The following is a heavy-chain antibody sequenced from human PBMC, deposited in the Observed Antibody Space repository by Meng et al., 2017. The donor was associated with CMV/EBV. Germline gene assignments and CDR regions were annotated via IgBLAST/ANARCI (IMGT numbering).Heavy chain of an antibody. V-gene: IGHV3-21*01. Sequence: GGSLRLSCAGSGFTFSSYSMNWVRQAPGKGLEWVSSISSSSTYTYYEDSLKGRFTVSRDNAKNSLYLQLDSLRAEDTAVYYCARDRQQLLSYYYYYGMDVWGQGTTVTVSS. CDR3: ARDRQQLLSYYYYYGMDV. CDR1: GFTFSSYS. CDR2: ISSSSTYT. J-gene: IGHJ6*02. D-gene: IGHD6-13*01.